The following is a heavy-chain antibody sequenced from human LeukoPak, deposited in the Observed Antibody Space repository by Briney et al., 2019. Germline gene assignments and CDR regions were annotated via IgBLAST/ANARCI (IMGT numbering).Heavy chain of an antibody. CDR1: SYSLRSGYY. CDR2: IYHSGST. CDR3: ARDFWSLAGPLLWFGELFDY. Sequence: SETLSLTCALSSYSLRSGYYWGWIRQPPGKGLGWSGSIYHSGSTYYNPSLKSRVTISVGTSKNQFSLKLSSVTAADTAVYYWARDFWSLAGPLLWFGELFDYWGRGTLVIVSS. V-gene: IGHV4-38-2*02. J-gene: IGHJ4*02. D-gene: IGHD3-10*01.